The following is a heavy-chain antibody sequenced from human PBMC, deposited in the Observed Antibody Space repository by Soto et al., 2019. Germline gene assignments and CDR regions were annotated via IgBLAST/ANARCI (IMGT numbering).Heavy chain of an antibody. CDR1: GFTFSSYS. J-gene: IGHJ4*02. D-gene: IGHD5-12*01. Sequence: LRLSCAASGFTFSSYSMNWVRQAPGKGLEWVSSISSSSSYIYYADSVKGRFTISRDNAKNSLYLQMNSLRAEDTAVYYCARSKYMVATGGPDYWGQGTLVTVSS. CDR3: ARSKYMVATGGPDY. V-gene: IGHV3-21*01. CDR2: ISSSSSYI.